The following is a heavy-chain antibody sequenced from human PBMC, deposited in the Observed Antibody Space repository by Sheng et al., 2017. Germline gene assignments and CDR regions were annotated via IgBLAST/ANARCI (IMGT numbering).Heavy chain of an antibody. D-gene: IGHD6-6*01. CDR1: GFTFSSYW. CDR2: IKQDGSEK. Sequence: EVQLVESGGGLVQPGGSLRLSCAASGFTFSSYWMSWVRQAPGKGLEWVANIKQDGSEKYYVDSVKGRFTISRDNAKNSLYLQMNSLRAEDTAVYYCARDYQLVERVGGMDVWGPRGPRSPSPQ. J-gene: IGHJ6*01. V-gene: IGHV3-7*01. CDR3: ARDYQLVERVGGMDV.